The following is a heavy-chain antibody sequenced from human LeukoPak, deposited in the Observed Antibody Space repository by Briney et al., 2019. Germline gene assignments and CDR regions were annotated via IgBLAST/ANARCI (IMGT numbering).Heavy chain of an antibody. Sequence: SETLSLTCTVSGGSISSSSYYWGWIRQPPGKGLEWIGSIYYSGSTYYNPSLKSRVTISVDTSKNQFSLKLSSVTAADTAVYHCARHEGYWNCFDYWGQGTLVTVSS. CDR2: IYYSGST. J-gene: IGHJ4*02. D-gene: IGHD2-21*01. CDR1: GGSISSSSYY. V-gene: IGHV4-39*01. CDR3: ARHEGYWNCFDY.